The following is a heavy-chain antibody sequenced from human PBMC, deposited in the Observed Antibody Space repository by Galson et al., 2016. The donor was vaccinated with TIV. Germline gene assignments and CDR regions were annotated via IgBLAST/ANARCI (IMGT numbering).Heavy chain of an antibody. D-gene: IGHD4/OR15-4a*01. Sequence: SVKLSCTASGSTFNSNAVTWVRQAPRQGLGWMGRIIVISRTPNYAQRFQGRVTITADEFMKTAYMELSSLRSGDTAVYYCARVSGSDYGYILNCGQGTLVTVSS. V-gene: IGHV1-69*13. J-gene: IGHJ4*02. CDR3: ARVSGSDYGYILN. CDR2: IIVISRTP. CDR1: GSTFNSNA.